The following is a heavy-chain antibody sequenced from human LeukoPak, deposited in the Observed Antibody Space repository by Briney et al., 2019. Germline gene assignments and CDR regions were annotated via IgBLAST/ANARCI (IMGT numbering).Heavy chain of an antibody. V-gene: IGHV3-21*01. CDR1: GFTFSSYS. CDR3: ARDGVRGSWYYYYYYMDV. J-gene: IGHJ6*03. CDR2: ISTSSIYI. Sequence: GGSLRLSCAASGFTFSSYSMNWVRQAPGKGLEWVSSISTSSIYIYYADSVKGRFTISRDNAKNSLYLQMNSLRAEDTAVYYCARDGVRGSWYYYYYYMDVWGQGTLVTVSS. D-gene: IGHD1-26*01.